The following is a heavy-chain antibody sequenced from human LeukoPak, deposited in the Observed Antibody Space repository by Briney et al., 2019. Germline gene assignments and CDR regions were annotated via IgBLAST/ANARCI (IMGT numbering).Heavy chain of an antibody. J-gene: IGHJ4*02. CDR3: ARRMEYYYGNSGYYFDY. CDR2: IYHSGST. V-gene: IGHV4-31*03. D-gene: IGHD3-22*01. CDR1: GGSISSGGYY. Sequence: KSSETLSLTCTVSGGSISSGGYYWSWIRQYPEKGLEWIGYIYHSGSTYYNPSLQSRVSISLDMSRNQFSLKLTSVTAADTAVYYCARRMEYYYGNSGYYFDYWGQGALVTVSS.